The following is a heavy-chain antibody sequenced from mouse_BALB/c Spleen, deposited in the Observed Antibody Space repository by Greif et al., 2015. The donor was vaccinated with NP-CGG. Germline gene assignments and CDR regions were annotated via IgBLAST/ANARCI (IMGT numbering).Heavy chain of an antibody. D-gene: IGHD1-1*01. CDR1: GFTFSSSG. CDR2: ISSGSSTI. V-gene: IGHV5-17*02. J-gene: IGHJ4*01. CDR3: ARCLLLRSYAMDY. Sequence: EVMLVESGGGLVQPGGSRKLSCAASGFTFSSSGMRWVRQAPEKGLEWVAYISSGSSTIYYADTVKGRFTISRDNPKNTLFLQMTSLRSEDTAMYYCARCLLLRSYAMDYWGQGTSVTVSS.